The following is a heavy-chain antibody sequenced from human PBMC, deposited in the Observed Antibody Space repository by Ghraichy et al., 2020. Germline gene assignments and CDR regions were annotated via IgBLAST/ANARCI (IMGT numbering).Heavy chain of an antibody. CDR3: ARNSGWNTSSYFFES. J-gene: IGHJ4*02. Sequence: GGSLRLSCAMSGFIFGAFALGWVRQAPGKGLEWVSSISRSGSANYTDSVKSRFTISRDNSKKNLYLHKSSRRAEETATYYCARNSGWNTSSYFFESWGQGTLVTVSS. CDR1: GFIFGAFA. CDR2: ISRSGSA. V-gene: IGHV3-23*01. D-gene: IGHD3-9*01.